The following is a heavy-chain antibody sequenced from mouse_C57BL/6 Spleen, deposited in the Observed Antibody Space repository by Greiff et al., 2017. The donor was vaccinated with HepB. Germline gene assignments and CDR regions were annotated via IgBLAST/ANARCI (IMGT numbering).Heavy chain of an antibody. CDR2: IYPGNSDT. V-gene: IGHV1-5*01. J-gene: IGHJ4*01. CDR1: GYTFTSYW. D-gene: IGHD2-10*02. CDR3: TRSVYGKNYAMDY. Sequence: VQLQQSGTVLARPGASVKMSCKTSGYTFTSYWMHWVKQRPGQGLEWIGAIYPGNSDTSYNQKFKGKAKLTAVTSASTAYMELSSLTNEDSAVYYCTRSVYGKNYAMDYWGQGTSVTVSS.